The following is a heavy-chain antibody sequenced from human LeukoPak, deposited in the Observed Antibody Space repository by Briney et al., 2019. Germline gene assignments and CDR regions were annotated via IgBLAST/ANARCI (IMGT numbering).Heavy chain of an antibody. V-gene: IGHV1-69*05. CDR2: IIPIFGTA. CDR1: GGTFSSYA. D-gene: IGHD3-22*01. CDR3: AGFFYDSSNDAFDV. Sequence: AASVKVSCKASGGTFSSYAISWVRQAPGQGLEWMGGIIPIFGTANYAQKFQGRVTITTDESTRTVYMDPSSLRSEDTAVHYCAGFFYDSSNDAFDVWGPGTMVTVSS. J-gene: IGHJ3*01.